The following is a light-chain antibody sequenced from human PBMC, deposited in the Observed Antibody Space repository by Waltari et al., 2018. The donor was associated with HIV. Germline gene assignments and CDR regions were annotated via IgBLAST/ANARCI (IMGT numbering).Light chain of an antibody. CDR2: GEA. CDR3: QQYGSSPLVT. Sequence: EIVLTQSPGTLSLSPGERATLSCRASQSVSSSYLAWYQQTPGQAPRLLIYGEASRATGVPDSFSGSGSGTDFTLTISRLEPEDFAVYYCQQYGSSPLVTFGQGTKVEIK. V-gene: IGKV3-20*01. J-gene: IGKJ1*01. CDR1: QSVSSSY.